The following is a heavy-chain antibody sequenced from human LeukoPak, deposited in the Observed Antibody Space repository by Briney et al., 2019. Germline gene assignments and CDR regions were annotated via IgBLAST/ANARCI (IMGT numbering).Heavy chain of an antibody. CDR2: IKPDGTDK. Sequence: SGGSLRLSCAASGFTVSSNYMSWVRQAPGKGLEWVANIKPDGTDKYYVDSVKGRFTISRDNAKNSLYLQMNTLRVEDTAVYYCARGGVRWVNWFDPWGQGTLVTVSS. J-gene: IGHJ5*02. D-gene: IGHD3-3*01. CDR3: ARGGVRWVNWFDP. CDR1: GFTVSSNY. V-gene: IGHV3-7*01.